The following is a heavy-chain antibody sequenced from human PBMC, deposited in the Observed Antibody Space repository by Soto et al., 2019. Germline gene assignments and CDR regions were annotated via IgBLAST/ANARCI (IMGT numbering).Heavy chain of an antibody. CDR3: ARVDSSSWYTSKFYYYYGMDV. J-gene: IGHJ6*02. Sequence: SAKVSCKASGVTFSSYAISWVRQAPGQGLEWMGGIIPIFGTANYAQKFQGRVTITADESTSTAYMELSSLRSEDTAVYYCARVDSSSWYTSKFYYYYGMDVWGQGTTVTVSS. D-gene: IGHD6-13*01. CDR1: GVTFSSYA. V-gene: IGHV1-69*13. CDR2: IIPIFGTA.